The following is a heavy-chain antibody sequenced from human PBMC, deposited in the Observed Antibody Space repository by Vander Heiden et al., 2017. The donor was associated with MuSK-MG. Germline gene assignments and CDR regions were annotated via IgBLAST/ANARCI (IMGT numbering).Heavy chain of an antibody. J-gene: IGHJ6*02. Sequence: EVQLVDSGGGHVRPGGSLRLSCEASGFSFSGRAVNWVRQAPGQGLEWVSSISGASTYYSDSVKGRFSMSRDDAKNSLYLQLNNLRDEDTAVYFCASRQHGSGGSCYYYGMDVWGQGTTGTVSS. CDR2: ISGAST. D-gene: IGHD2-15*01. CDR3: ASRQHGSGGSCYYYGMDV. CDR1: GFSFSGRA. V-gene: IGHV3-21*06.